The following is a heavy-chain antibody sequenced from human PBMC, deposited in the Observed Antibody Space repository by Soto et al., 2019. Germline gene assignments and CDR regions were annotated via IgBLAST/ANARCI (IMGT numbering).Heavy chain of an antibody. J-gene: IGHJ4*02. CDR2: ISGSGSST. CDR3: AKGDRNQPAVVDY. D-gene: IGHD2-2*01. Sequence: EVQLLESGGGRIQPGGSLRLSCAASGFTFSSYAMNWVRQVPGKGLQWVSGISGSGSSTYYSDSVRGRFTISRDNSRNTLYLQMSSLRVEDTALYYSAKGDRNQPAVVDYWGQGTLVTVSS. V-gene: IGHV3-23*01. CDR1: GFTFSSYA.